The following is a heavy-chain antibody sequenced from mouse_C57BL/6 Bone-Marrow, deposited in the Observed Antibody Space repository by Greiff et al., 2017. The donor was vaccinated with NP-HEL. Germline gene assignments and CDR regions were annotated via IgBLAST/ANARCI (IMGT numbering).Heavy chain of an antibody. CDR3: ARCSRPYYAMDY. Sequence: EVQLQQSGPELVKPGASVKIPCKASGYTFTDYNMDWVKQSHGKSLEWIGDINPNNGGTIYNQKFKGKATLTVDKSSSTAYMELRSLTSEDTAVYYCARCSRPYYAMDYWGQGTSVTVSS. CDR2: INPNNGGT. V-gene: IGHV1-18*01. CDR1: GYTFTDYN. D-gene: IGHD1-1*01. J-gene: IGHJ4*01.